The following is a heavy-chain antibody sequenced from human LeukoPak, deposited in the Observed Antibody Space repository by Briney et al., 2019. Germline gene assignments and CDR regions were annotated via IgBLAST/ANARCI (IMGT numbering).Heavy chain of an antibody. Sequence: PGGTLRLSCVASGLTFSNYGISWVRQAPGKGLEWVSAISSTGGTTYYADSVKGHFTISRDNSKNTLYLQMNSLRAEDAAVYFCAKAPVTSCRGAYCYPFDSWGQGTLVTVSS. CDR1: GLTFSNYG. CDR2: ISSTGGTT. CDR3: AKAPVTSCRGAYCYPFDS. D-gene: IGHD2-21*01. V-gene: IGHV3-23*01. J-gene: IGHJ4*02.